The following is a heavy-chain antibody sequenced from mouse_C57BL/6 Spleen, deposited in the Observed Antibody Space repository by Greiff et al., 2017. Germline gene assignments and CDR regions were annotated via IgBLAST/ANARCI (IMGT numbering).Heavy chain of an antibody. V-gene: IGHV1-82*01. J-gene: IGHJ2*01. Sequence: VQLQQSGPELVKPGASVKISCKASGYAFSSSWMNWVKQRPGKGLEWIGRIYPGDGDTNYNGKFKGKATLTADKSSSTAYMQLSSLTSEDSAVYFCAREGGSSYVRFDYWGQGTTLTVSS. D-gene: IGHD1-1*01. CDR3: AREGGSSYVRFDY. CDR2: IYPGDGDT. CDR1: GYAFSSSW.